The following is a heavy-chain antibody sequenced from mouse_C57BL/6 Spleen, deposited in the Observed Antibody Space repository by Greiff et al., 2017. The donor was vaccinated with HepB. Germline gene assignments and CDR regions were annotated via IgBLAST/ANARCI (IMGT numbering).Heavy chain of an antibody. V-gene: IGHV1-69*01. CDR2: LDPSDSYT. CDR3: ARRVTGTRRYFDY. D-gene: IGHD4-1*01. J-gene: IGHJ2*01. CDR1: GYTFTSFW. Sequence: VQLQQPGAELVMPGASVKLSCKASGYTFTSFWMHWVKQRPGQGLEWIGELDPSDSYTNYNQKFKGKSTLTVDKSSSTAYMQLSSLTSEDSAVYYCARRVTGTRRYFDYWGQGTTLTVSS.